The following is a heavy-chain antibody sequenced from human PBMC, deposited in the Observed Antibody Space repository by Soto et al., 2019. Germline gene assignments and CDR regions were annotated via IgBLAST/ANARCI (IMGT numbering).Heavy chain of an antibody. CDR1: GFTFSSYE. CDR3: ARDLHAATRAGVYYYYGMDV. Sequence: EVQLVESGGGLVQPGGSLRLSCAASGFTFSSYEMNWVRQAPGKGLEWVSYISSSGSTIYYADSVKGRFTISRDNAKNSLYLQMNSLRAEDTAVYYCARDLHAATRAGVYYYYGMDVWGQGTTVTVSS. J-gene: IGHJ6*02. D-gene: IGHD6-25*01. V-gene: IGHV3-48*03. CDR2: ISSSGSTI.